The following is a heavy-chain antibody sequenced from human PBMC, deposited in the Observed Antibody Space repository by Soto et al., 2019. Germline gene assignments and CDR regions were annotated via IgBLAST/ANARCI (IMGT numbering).Heavy chain of an antibody. CDR1: GFTFSSYW. J-gene: IGHJ5*02. Sequence: EVQLVESGGGLVQPGGSLRLSCAASGFTFSSYWMHWVRQAPGKGLVWVSRINSDGSSTSYADSVKGRFTISRDNAKNTLYLQMNSLRAEDTAVYYCAREVIGGYGGNSNWFDPWGQGTLVTVSS. V-gene: IGHV3-74*01. CDR3: AREVIGGYGGNSNWFDP. D-gene: IGHD2-21*02. CDR2: INSDGSST.